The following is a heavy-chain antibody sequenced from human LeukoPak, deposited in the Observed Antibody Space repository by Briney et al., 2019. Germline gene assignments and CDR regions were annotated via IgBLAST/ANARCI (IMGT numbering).Heavy chain of an antibody. V-gene: IGHV4-34*01. CDR2: INDRGHT. Sequence: PSETLSLTCAVHGGSFTGYHWNWIRQSPGKGLEWIGEINDRGHTNYNPSLESRVTISVDTPKKQFSLKLNSVTAADTAVYYCARDPTTVVTTPYYFDFWGQGTLVTVSS. J-gene: IGHJ4*02. CDR1: GGSFTGYH. D-gene: IGHD4-23*01. CDR3: ARDPTTVVTTPYYFDF.